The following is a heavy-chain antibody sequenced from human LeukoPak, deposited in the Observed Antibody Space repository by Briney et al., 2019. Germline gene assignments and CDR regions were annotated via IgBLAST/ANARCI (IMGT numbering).Heavy chain of an antibody. J-gene: IGHJ4*02. CDR1: GFTFNNYG. V-gene: IGHV3-30*18. Sequence: GRSLRLSCAASGFTFNNYGMHWVRQAPGKGLEWVALISYDGSDTYYADSVKGRFTISRDNSKNTLFLQMISLRPDDTAVYYCAKSHANSGTYHSFFDYWGQGTLVTVSS. CDR2: ISYDGSDT. CDR3: AKSHANSGTYHSFFDY. D-gene: IGHD1-26*01.